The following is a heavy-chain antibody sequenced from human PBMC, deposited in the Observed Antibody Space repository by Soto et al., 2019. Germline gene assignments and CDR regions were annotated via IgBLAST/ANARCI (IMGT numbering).Heavy chain of an antibody. CDR1: GFTFSSYA. Sequence: GGSLGLSCAASGFTFSSYAMHWVRQAPGKGLEWVAVISYDGSNKYYADSVKGRFTISRDNSKNTLYLQMNSLRAEDTAVYYCAREPYCGGDCYSVPGPYFDYWGQGTLVTVSS. CDR3: AREPYCGGDCYSVPGPYFDY. D-gene: IGHD2-21*02. V-gene: IGHV3-30-3*01. J-gene: IGHJ4*02. CDR2: ISYDGSNK.